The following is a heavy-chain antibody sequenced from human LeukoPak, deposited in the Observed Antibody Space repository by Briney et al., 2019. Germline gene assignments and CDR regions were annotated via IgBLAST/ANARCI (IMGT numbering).Heavy chain of an antibody. Sequence: GGSLRLSCAASGFTFSSYSMNWVRQAPGKGLEWVSQISRSSTTIYYADSVKGRFIISRDNDKNSVFLQMNSLRAEDTAVYYCARDSYSSSRNDYWGQGTLVTVSS. D-gene: IGHD6-13*01. CDR2: ISRSSTTI. V-gene: IGHV3-48*01. J-gene: IGHJ4*02. CDR3: ARDSYSSSRNDY. CDR1: GFTFSSYS.